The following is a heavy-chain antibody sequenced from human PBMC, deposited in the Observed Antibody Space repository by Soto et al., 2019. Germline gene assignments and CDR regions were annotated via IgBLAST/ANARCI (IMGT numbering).Heavy chain of an antibody. V-gene: IGHV3-53*01. J-gene: IGHJ4*02. CDR3: ARGNVGGATSQPFDY. CDR2: IYSGGST. Sequence: GGSLRLSCAASGFTVSSNYMSWVRQAPGKGLEWVSVIYSGGSTYYADSVKGRFTISRDNSKNTLYLQMNSLRAEDTAVYYCARGNVGGATSQPFDYWGQGTLVTVSS. D-gene: IGHD1-26*01. CDR1: GFTVSSNY.